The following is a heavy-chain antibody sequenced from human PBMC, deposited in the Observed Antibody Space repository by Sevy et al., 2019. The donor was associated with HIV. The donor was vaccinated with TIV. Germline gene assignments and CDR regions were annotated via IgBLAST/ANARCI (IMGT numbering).Heavy chain of an antibody. V-gene: IGHV1-69*01. CDR2: IIPIFGTA. CDR1: GGTFSSYA. J-gene: IGHJ3*02. D-gene: IGHD3-10*01. CDR3: ARDRGVHDAFDI. Sequence: VTVSCKASGGTFSSYAISWVRQAPGQGLEWMGGIIPIFGTANYAQKFEGRVTITADESTSTAYMELSSLRSEDTAVYYCARDRGVHDAFDIWGQGTMVTVSS.